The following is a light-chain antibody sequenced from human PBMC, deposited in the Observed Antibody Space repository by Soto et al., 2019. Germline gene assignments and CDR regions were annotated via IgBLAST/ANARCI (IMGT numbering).Light chain of an antibody. CDR1: QGISSY. CDR3: QQYYSYPLT. J-gene: IGKJ4*01. CDR2: AAS. V-gene: IGKV1-8*01. Sequence: AIRMTQSPSSFSASKGDRVTITCRASQGISSYLAWYQQKPGKAPKLLIYAASTLQSGVPSRFSGSGSGTDFTLTISCLQSEDFATYYCQQYYSYPLTFGGGTKVDI.